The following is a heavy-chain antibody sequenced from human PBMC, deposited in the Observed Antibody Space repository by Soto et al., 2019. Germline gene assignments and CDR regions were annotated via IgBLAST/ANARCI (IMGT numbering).Heavy chain of an antibody. J-gene: IGHJ4*02. V-gene: IGHV3-74*01. CDR3: ARDSYYYDSSGYFTRAY. CDR1: GFTFSSYW. CDR2: INSDGSST. Sequence: HPGGSLRLCCAASGFTFSSYWMHWVRQAPGKGLVWVSRINSDGSSTSYADSVKGRFTISRDNAKNTLYVQMNSLRAEDTAVYYCARDSYYYDSSGYFTRAYWGQGTLVIVYS. D-gene: IGHD3-22*01.